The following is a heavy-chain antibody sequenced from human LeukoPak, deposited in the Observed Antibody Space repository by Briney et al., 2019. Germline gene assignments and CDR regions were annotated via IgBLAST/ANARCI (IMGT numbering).Heavy chain of an antibody. CDR2: ISESDGST. CDR1: GFTFSSYA. D-gene: IGHD3-10*01. V-gene: IGHV3-23*01. J-gene: IGHJ4*02. CDR3: AKDHYYGSGSYSRWVYFDY. Sequence: HPGGSLRLSCAASGFTFSSYAMSWVRQAPGKGLEWVSSISESDGSTYYTDSVKGRFTISRDNSKNTLYLQMNSLRTEDTALYFCAKDHYYGSGSYSRWVYFDYWGQGTLVTVSS.